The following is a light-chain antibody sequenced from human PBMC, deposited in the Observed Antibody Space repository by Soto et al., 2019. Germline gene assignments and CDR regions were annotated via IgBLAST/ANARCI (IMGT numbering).Light chain of an antibody. CDR3: QSYDSSLSGSV. Sequence: SALTQPPSVSGARGQRVTISCPGSSSNIGAGYDVHWYQQLPGTAPKLLLYGNSNRPSGVPDRFPGSKSGTSASLAITGLQAEDEADYYCQSYDSSLSGSVFGTGTKATVL. V-gene: IGLV1-40*01. CDR1: SSNIGAGYD. J-gene: IGLJ1*01. CDR2: GNS.